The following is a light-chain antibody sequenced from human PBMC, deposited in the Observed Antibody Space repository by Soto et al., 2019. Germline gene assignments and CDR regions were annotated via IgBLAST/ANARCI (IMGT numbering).Light chain of an antibody. CDR1: KNDIGVYDF. V-gene: IGLV2-8*01. J-gene: IGLJ1*01. CDR2: EVV. CDR3: KSYAGSNTYV. Sequence: QSVLTQPPSASRTPGQSVTISCTGTKNDIGVYDFVSWYQHHPGKAPRLIIYEVVQRPSGVPDRFSGSKSGNTASLTVSGLQAADEADYFCKSYAGSNTYVFGRGTKVTVL.